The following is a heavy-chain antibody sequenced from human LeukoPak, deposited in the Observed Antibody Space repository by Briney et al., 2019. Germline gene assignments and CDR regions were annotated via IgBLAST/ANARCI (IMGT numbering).Heavy chain of an antibody. CDR2: IKQDGSEK. CDR3: ARTIRPIDYGDFLDALDI. D-gene: IGHD4-17*01. J-gene: IGHJ3*02. Sequence: GGSLRLSCAASGFTFSSYGMSWVRQAPGKGLEWVANIKQDGSEKYYVDSVKGRFTISRDNAKNSLYLQMNSLRAEDTAVYYCARTIRPIDYGDFLDALDIWGQGTMVTVSS. CDR1: GFTFSSYG. V-gene: IGHV3-7*01.